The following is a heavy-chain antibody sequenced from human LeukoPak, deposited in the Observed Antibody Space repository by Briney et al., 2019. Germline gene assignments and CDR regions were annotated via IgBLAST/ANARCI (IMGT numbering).Heavy chain of an antibody. V-gene: IGHV3-30*03. Sequence: PGGSLRLSCAASRFSFRSYDMHWVRQAPGKGLEWLAVSSYDGSNTYYTDSVKGRFTISRDNAKNTLYLQMNSLRAEDTAVYYCARYYYYGMDVWGQGTTVTVSS. CDR3: ARYYYYGMDV. CDR1: RFSFRSYD. CDR2: SSYDGSNT. J-gene: IGHJ6*02.